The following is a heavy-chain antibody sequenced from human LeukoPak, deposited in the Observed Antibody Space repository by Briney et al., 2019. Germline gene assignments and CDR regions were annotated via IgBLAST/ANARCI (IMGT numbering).Heavy chain of an antibody. D-gene: IGHD3-9*01. CDR3: ARTYYDILTGYNPYFDY. Sequence: GGSLRLSCAASGFTFNTYTMNWVRQAPGKGLEWVSSITASSTAIYSADSVKGRFTISRDNAKNFLYLQMDSLRAEDTAVYYCARTYYDILTGYNPYFDYWGQGILVTVSS. CDR1: GFTFNTYT. CDR2: ITASSTAI. V-gene: IGHV3-21*01. J-gene: IGHJ4*02.